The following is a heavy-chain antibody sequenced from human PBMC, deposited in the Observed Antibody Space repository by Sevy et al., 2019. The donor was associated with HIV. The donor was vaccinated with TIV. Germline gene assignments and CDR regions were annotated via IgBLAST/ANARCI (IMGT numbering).Heavy chain of an antibody. V-gene: IGHV3-33*01. CDR2: IWYDGSNK. Sequence: GGSLRLSCAASGFTFSSYGMHWVRQAPGKGLEWVAVIWYDGSNKYYADSVKGRFTISRDNSKNTLYLQMNSLRAEDTAVYYCAREGEPGRYYYGMDVWGQGTTVTVSS. J-gene: IGHJ6*02. CDR3: AREGEPGRYYYGMDV. D-gene: IGHD3-16*01. CDR1: GFTFSSYG.